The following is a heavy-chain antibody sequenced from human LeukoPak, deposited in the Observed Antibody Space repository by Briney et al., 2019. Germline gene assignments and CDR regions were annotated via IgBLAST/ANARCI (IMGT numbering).Heavy chain of an antibody. CDR2: INTSTGNP. Sequence: ASVNVSCKASGYTFTNYPINWVRQAPGQGLEWMGWINTSTGNPTYVQGFTGRFVFSLDTSVNTAYLQISSLKAEDAAVYYCARTASGNYGNFDLWGQGTLVTVSS. J-gene: IGHJ4*02. D-gene: IGHD1-26*01. CDR3: ARTASGNYGNFDL. V-gene: IGHV7-4-1*02. CDR1: GYTFTNYP.